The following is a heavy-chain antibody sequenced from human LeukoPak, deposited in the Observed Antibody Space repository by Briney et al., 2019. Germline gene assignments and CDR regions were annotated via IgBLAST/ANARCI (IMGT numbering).Heavy chain of an antibody. CDR1: GFTFSSYA. V-gene: IGHV3-23*01. D-gene: IGHD3-10*01. CDR2: ISGSGGST. J-gene: IGHJ5*02. CDR3: ANQFYGSGTHIPT. Sequence: GGSLRLSCAASGFTFSSYAMSWVRQAPGKGLEWVSAISGSGGSTYYADSVKGRFTISRDNSKNTLYPQMNSLRAEDTAVYYCANQFYGSGTHIPTWGQGTLVTVSS.